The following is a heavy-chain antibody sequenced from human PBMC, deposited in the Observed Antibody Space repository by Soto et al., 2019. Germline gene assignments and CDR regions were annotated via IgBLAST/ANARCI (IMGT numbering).Heavy chain of an antibody. J-gene: IGHJ5*02. CDR1: GFSLTTNGMC. D-gene: IGHD2-15*01. Sequence: SCPTLVNPTQTLTLTCTFSGFSLTTNGMCXAWIRQPPGKALEWLALIDWDDDKYYSPSLKTRLTISKDTSKNQVVLTMTNMDPVDTATYYCARGISGGNNWFDPWGPGPLVTVSS. CDR3: ARGISGGNNWFDP. V-gene: IGHV2-70*01. CDR2: IDWDDDK.